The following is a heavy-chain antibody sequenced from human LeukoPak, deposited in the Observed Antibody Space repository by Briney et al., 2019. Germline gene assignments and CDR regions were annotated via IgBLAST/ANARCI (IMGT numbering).Heavy chain of an antibody. Sequence: PLETLSLTCTVSGGSISTSLYFWAWVRQSPGKGLEWVAIIKHDGSDKYCVDSVKGRFTISRDNAKNSLYLQMSSLRAEDTAVYYCARGGHRQKEFWGQGTLVTVSS. J-gene: IGHJ4*02. V-gene: IGHV3-7*01. D-gene: IGHD3-10*01. CDR1: GGSISTSLYF. CDR3: ARGGHRQKEF. CDR2: IKHDGSDK.